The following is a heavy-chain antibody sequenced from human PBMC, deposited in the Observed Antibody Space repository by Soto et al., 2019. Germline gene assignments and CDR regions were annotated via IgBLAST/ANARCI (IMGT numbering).Heavy chain of an antibody. V-gene: IGHV3-30-3*01. Sequence: QVQLVASGGGVVQPGRSLRLSCAASGFTFSSYAMHWVRQAPGKGLEWVAVISYDGSNKYYADSVKGRFTISRDNSKNTLYLQMNSLRAEDTAVYYCARDYDYGDYEVYYWGQGTLVTVSS. CDR2: ISYDGSNK. CDR3: ARDYDYGDYEVYY. D-gene: IGHD4-17*01. CDR1: GFTFSSYA. J-gene: IGHJ4*02.